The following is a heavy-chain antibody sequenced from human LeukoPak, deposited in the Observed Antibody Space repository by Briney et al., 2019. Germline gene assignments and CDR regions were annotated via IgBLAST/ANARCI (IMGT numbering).Heavy chain of an antibody. CDR2: ISAYNGNT. CDR1: GYTFTSFG. Sequence: ASVKVSCKASGYTFTSFGINWVRQAPGQGLEWMGWISAYNGNTNYAQKLQGRVTMTTDTSTSTAYMELRSLRSDDTAVYYCARPDYGGNRGAFDIWGQGTMATVSS. CDR3: ARPDYGGNRGAFDI. D-gene: IGHD4-23*01. J-gene: IGHJ3*02. V-gene: IGHV1-18*01.